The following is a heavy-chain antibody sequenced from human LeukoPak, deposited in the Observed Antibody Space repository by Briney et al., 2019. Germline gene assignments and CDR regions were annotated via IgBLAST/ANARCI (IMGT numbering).Heavy chain of an antibody. J-gene: IGHJ4*02. CDR1: GYTFTGYY. D-gene: IGHD3-22*01. Sequence: GASVKVSCKASGYTFTGYYMHWVRQAPGQGLEWMGWINPNSGGTNYAQKFQGRVTMTRDTSISTAYMELSRLRSDDTAVYYCAGDPYDSSGYYFDYWGQGTLVTVSS. CDR2: INPNSGGT. CDR3: AGDPYDSSGYYFDY. V-gene: IGHV1-2*02.